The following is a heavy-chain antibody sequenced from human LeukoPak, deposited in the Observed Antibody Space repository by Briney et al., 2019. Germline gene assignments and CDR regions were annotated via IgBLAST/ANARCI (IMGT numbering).Heavy chain of an antibody. V-gene: IGHV4-59*01. Sequence: PSETLSLTCAVYGGSFSGYYWSWIRQPPGKGLEWIGYIYYSGNTNYNPSLKSRVTISADTSKNQFSLRLSSVTAADTAVYYCARDGGSGWYRDYFDYWGQGTLVTVSS. CDR3: ARDGGSGWYRDYFDY. J-gene: IGHJ4*02. CDR2: IYYSGNT. D-gene: IGHD6-19*01. CDR1: GGSFSGYY.